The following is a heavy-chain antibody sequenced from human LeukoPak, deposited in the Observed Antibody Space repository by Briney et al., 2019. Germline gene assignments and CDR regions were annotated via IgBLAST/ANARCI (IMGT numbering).Heavy chain of an antibody. CDR2: INHSGST. V-gene: IGHV4-34*01. CDR1: GGSFSGYY. D-gene: IGHD3-22*01. J-gene: IGHJ2*01. CDR3: ARGRGGIARKYDSSTTRYFDL. Sequence: SETLSLTCAVYGGSFSGYYWSWIRQPPGKGLEWIGEINHSGSTNYNPSLKSRVTISVDTSKNQFSLKLSSATAADTAVYYCARGRGGIARKYDSSTTRYFDLWGRGTLVTVSS.